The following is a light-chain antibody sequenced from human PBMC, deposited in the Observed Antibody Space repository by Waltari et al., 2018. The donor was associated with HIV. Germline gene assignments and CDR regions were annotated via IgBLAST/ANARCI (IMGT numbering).Light chain of an antibody. Sequence: DTVMTQSPDSLAVSLGERATINCKSSQSVLSSSNNKNYLAWYQQKPGQPPKLLIYWASTRESGVPDRFSGSGSGTDFTLTISSLQAEDVAVYYCQQHYIIPYTFGQGTKLEIK. J-gene: IGKJ2*01. CDR2: WAS. V-gene: IGKV4-1*01. CDR3: QQHYIIPYT. CDR1: QSVLSSSNNKNY.